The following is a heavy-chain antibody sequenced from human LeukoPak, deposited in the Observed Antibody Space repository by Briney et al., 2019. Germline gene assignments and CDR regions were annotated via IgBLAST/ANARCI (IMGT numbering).Heavy chain of an antibody. CDR2: INPNSGGT. J-gene: IGHJ4*02. Sequence: GASVKVSCKASGYTFTGYDMHWVRQAPGQGLEWMAWINPNSGGTNYAQKFQGRVTMTRDTSISTAYMELSRLRSDDTAVYYCAREEGYCSSTSCSAPFDYWGQGTLVTVSS. D-gene: IGHD2-2*01. CDR1: GYTFTGYD. CDR3: AREEGYCSSTSCSAPFDY. V-gene: IGHV1-2*02.